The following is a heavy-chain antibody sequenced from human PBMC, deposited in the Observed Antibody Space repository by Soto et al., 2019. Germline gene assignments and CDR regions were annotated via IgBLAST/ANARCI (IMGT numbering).Heavy chain of an antibody. D-gene: IGHD2-2*01. CDR2: ISYDGSNK. CDR3: ARDATVVPAAMYYYYGMDV. Sequence: WGSLRLSCAASGFTFSSYAMHWVRQAPGKGLEWVAVISYDGSNKYYADSVKGRFTISRDNSKNTLYLQMNSLRAEDTAVYYCARDATVVPAAMYYYYGMDVWGQGTTVTVSS. J-gene: IGHJ6*02. CDR1: GFTFSSYA. V-gene: IGHV3-30-3*01.